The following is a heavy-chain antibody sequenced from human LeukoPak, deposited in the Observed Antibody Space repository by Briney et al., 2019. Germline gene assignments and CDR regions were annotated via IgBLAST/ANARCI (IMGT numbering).Heavy chain of an antibody. CDR1: GLAFSAYK. CDR3: ARDRFGELLSASSYYYYGMDV. Sequence: GGSLRLSCAASGLAFSAYKMHWVRQAPRKGLVWVSRISTDGYTTDYADFVQGRFTASRDNTKNTWSLEMNSLRAEDTAVYYCARDRFGELLSASSYYYYGMDVWGQGTTVTVSS. J-gene: IGHJ6*02. D-gene: IGHD3-10*01. CDR2: ISTDGYTT. V-gene: IGHV3-74*01.